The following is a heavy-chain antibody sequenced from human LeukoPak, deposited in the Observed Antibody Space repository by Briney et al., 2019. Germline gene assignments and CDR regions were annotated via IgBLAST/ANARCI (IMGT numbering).Heavy chain of an antibody. CDR1: GFTFSSYG. D-gene: IGHD3-16*02. J-gene: IGHJ4*02. CDR2: IRYDGSNK. Sequence: PGGSLRLSCAASGFTFSSYGMHWVRQAPGKGLEWVAFIRYDGSNKYYADSVKGRFTISRDNSKNTLYLQMNSLRAEDTAVYYCAKDPFMITFGGVIRYFDYWGQGTLVTVSS. CDR3: AKDPFMITFGGVIRYFDY. V-gene: IGHV3-30*02.